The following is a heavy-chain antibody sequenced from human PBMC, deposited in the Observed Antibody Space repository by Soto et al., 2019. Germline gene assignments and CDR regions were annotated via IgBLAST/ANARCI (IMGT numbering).Heavy chain of an antibody. CDR3: ARDNGSPYYYGMDV. J-gene: IGHJ6*02. CDR1: GFTFSSYG. Sequence: GGSLRLSCAASGFTFSSYGMHWVRQAPGKGLEWVAVIWYDGSNKYYADSVKGRFTISRDNSKNTLYLQMNSLRAEDTAVYYCARDNGSPYYYGMDVWGQGTTVTVSS. CDR2: IWYDGSNK. D-gene: IGHD6-25*01. V-gene: IGHV3-33*01.